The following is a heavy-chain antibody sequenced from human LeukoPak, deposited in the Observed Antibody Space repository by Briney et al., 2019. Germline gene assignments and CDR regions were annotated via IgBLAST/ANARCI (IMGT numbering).Heavy chain of an antibody. CDR1: GYTFTSYV. CDR3: ARVQGYGGYFTLDY. D-gene: IGHD5-12*01. CDR2: INAGNGNT. V-gene: IGHV1-3*01. Sequence: ASVKVSCKASGYTFTSYVMHWVRQAPGQGLEWMGWINAGNGNTKYSQKFQGRVTITRDASASTAYMELSSLRSEDTAVYYCARVQGYGGYFTLDYWGQGTLVTVSS. J-gene: IGHJ4*02.